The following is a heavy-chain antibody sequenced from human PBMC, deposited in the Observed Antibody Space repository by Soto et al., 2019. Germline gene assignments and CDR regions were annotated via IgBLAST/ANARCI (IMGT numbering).Heavy chain of an antibody. D-gene: IGHD3-9*01. Sequence: QVQLRQWGAGLLKPSETLSLTCAVFGGSFSDYYWTWIRQPPGKGLEWIGEINHSGTTSYNPSLKSRLTISVDTSNKQSSRKLSSVTAADPAVYYCAGKTLCHFFAGYYSVDYWGQGTLVTFSS. CDR2: INHSGTT. J-gene: IGHJ4*02. CDR3: AGKTLCHFFAGYYSVDY. V-gene: IGHV4-34*01. CDR1: GGSFSDYY.